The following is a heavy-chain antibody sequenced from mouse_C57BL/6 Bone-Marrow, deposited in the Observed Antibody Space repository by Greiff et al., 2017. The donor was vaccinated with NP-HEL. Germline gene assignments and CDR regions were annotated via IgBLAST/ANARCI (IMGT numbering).Heavy chain of an antibody. V-gene: IGHV1-80*01. CDR1: GYAFSSYW. CDR2: IYPGDGDT. J-gene: IGHJ2*01. D-gene: IGHD3-2*02. CDR3: ARRGLTAQALYYVDY. Sequence: QVQLQQSGAELVKPGASVKISCKASGYAFSSYWMNWVKQRPGKGLEWIGQIYPGDGDTNYNGKFKGKATLTADKSSSTAYMQRSSLTSEDPAVYFCARRGLTAQALYYVDYWGQGTTLTVSS.